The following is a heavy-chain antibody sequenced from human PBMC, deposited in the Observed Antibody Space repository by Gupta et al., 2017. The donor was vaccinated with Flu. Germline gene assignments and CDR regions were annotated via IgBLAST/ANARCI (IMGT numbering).Heavy chain of an antibody. CDR1: GCSISGYY. CDR3: ARVPVYCSTSSCFPNRFDP. J-gene: IGHJ5*02. D-gene: IGHD2-15*01. CDR2: IYYSGST. Sequence: QVPLLESGPGLVKPSEPLSLTCLVSGCSISGYYWSWIRQPPGKGLEWIGYIYYSGSTNYNPSLKSRATISVDTSKNQFSLELTSVTAADTAVYVCARVPVYCSTSSCFPNRFDPWGQGTLVTVSS. V-gene: IGHV4-59*01.